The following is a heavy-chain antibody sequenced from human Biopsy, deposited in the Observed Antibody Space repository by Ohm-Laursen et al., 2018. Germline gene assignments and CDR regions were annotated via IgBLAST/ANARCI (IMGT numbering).Heavy chain of an antibody. CDR3: ARHPTGFWFDP. V-gene: IGHV4-39*01. Sequence: PSETLSLTCTVSGGPLNSYYWAWIRQPPGKGLECIGTVFHSGITFYNPSLKSRVTISIDTSKNQFSLNLSSVTAADTAVYYCARHPTGFWFDPWGQGTLVTVSS. CDR2: VFHSGIT. J-gene: IGHJ5*02. CDR1: GGPLNSYY.